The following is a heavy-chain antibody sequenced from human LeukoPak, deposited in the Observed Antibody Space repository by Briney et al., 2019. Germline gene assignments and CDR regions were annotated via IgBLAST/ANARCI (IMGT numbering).Heavy chain of an antibody. CDR3: ASGTGCGSEYYYYGMDV. CDR2: IIPIFGTA. CDR1: GGTFSSYA. D-gene: IGHD3-10*01. Sequence: ASVKVSCKASGGTFSSYAISWVRQAPGQGLEWMGGIIPIFGTANYAQKFQGRVTITADESTSTAYMELSSLRSEDTAVYYCASGTGCGSEYYYYGMDVWGQGTTVTVSS. V-gene: IGHV1-69*01. J-gene: IGHJ6*02.